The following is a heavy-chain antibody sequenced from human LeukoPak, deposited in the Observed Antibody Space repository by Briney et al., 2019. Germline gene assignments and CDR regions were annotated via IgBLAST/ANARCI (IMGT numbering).Heavy chain of an antibody. CDR1: GFSVSSYY. D-gene: IGHD1-1*01. J-gene: IGHJ6*02. CDR3: ARDWNVREGGMDV. CDR2: IYSDPST. Sequence: PGGSLRLSCAASGFSVSSYYISWVRQAPGKGLEWVSVIYSDPSTSYADSVKGRFTISRHNSENTLYLHMDSLRVEDTAVYFCARDWNVREGGMDVWGQGTTVSVSS. V-gene: IGHV3-53*04.